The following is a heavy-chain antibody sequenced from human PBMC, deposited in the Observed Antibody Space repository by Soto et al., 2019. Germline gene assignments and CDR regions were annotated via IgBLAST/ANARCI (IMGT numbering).Heavy chain of an antibody. J-gene: IGHJ5*02. CDR1: GGFLXESY. V-gene: IGHV4-34*01. CDR2: INHVGGT. CDR3: VRIRYQLPSSVLWLDP. Sequence: SETLSLTCAVYGGFLXESYWTWIRQPPGEGLECIGEINHVGGTNYNPSLQSRVTMSVDTSQNQFSLRLISVTAADTAMYFCVRIRYQLPSSVLWLDPWGQGTTVTVSS. D-gene: IGHD3-16*01.